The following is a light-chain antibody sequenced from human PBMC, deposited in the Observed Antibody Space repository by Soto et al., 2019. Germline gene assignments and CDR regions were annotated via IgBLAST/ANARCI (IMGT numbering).Light chain of an antibody. J-gene: IGKJ1*01. V-gene: IGKV3-20*01. CDR1: QSVSSY. CDR3: QQYGSSPPT. CDR2: GAS. Sequence: VLTQSPATLSLSPGERATLSCRASQSVSSYLAWYQQKPGQAPRLLISGASSRATGIPDRFSGSGSGTDFTLTISRLEPEDFAVYYCQQYGSSPPTFGQGTKVDIK.